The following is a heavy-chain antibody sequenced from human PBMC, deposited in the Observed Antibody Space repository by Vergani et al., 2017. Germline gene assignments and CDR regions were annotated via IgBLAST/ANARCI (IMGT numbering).Heavy chain of an antibody. D-gene: IGHD2-15*01. Sequence: QVQLQQRGAGLLKPSETLSLTCAVYGGSFSGYYWSWIRQPPGKGLEWIGEINHSGSTKNNPSLKSRVTISVDTSKNQFSLKLSSVTAADTAVYYCAREGCSGGSCFGAFDIWGQGTMVTVSS. J-gene: IGHJ3*02. CDR3: AREGCSGGSCFGAFDI. CDR1: GGSFSGYY. V-gene: IGHV4-34*01. CDR2: INHSGST.